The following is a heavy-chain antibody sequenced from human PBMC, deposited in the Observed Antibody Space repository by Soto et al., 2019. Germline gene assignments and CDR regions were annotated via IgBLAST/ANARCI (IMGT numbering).Heavy chain of an antibody. Sequence: DVQLLESGGGLVQPGGSLRLSCVASGFTFSKYAMTWVRQAPGRGLEWVSVISGSDGDGGTYYADTVKGRFTISRDNSNTLLYLQINSLRAEDTAVYYCARDRERDAWYEDYWGQGTLVTVSS. CDR2: ISGSDGDGGT. CDR3: ARDRERDAWYEDY. D-gene: IGHD6-13*01. J-gene: IGHJ4*02. CDR1: GFTFSKYA. V-gene: IGHV3-23*01.